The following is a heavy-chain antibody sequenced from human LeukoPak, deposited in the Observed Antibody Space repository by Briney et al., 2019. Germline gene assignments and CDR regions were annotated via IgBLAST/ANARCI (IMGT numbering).Heavy chain of an antibody. CDR2: ISSSSSTI. CDR3: ARDVFIAARPLGYYYMDV. J-gene: IGHJ6*03. Sequence: GGSLRLSCAASGFTFSSYSMNWVRQAPGKGLEWVSYISSSSSTIYYADSVKGRFTISRDNAKNSLYLQMNSLRAEDTAVYYCARDVFIAARPLGYYYMDVWGKGTAVTVSS. CDR1: GFTFSSYS. V-gene: IGHV3-48*01. D-gene: IGHD6-6*01.